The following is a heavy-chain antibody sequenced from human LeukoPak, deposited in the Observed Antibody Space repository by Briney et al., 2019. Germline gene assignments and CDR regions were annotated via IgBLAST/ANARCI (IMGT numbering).Heavy chain of an antibody. Sequence: GGSLRLSCAASGFTFSSYAMHWVRQAPGKGLEWVAVISYDGSNKYYADSVKGRFTISRDNSKNTLYLQMNSLRAEDTAVYYCARPSGWSIPFDYWGQGTLVTVSS. J-gene: IGHJ4*02. CDR2: ISYDGSNK. D-gene: IGHD6-19*01. V-gene: IGHV3-30*04. CDR3: ARPSGWSIPFDY. CDR1: GFTFSSYA.